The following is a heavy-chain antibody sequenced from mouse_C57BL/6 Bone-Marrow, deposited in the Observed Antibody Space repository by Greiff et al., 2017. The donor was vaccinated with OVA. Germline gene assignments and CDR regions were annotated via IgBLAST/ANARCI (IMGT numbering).Heavy chain of an antibody. D-gene: IGHD1-1*01. CDR2: IDPSDSYT. J-gene: IGHJ1*03. CDR3: ARNYYGSTLWYFDV. CDR1: GYTFTSYW. Sequence: VKLQQPGAELVKPGASVKLSCKASGYTFTSYWMQWVKQRPGQGLEWIGEIDPSDSYTNYNQKFKGKATLTVDTSSSTAYMQLSSLTSEDSAVYDGARNYYGSTLWYFDVWGTGTTVTVSS. V-gene: IGHV1-50*01.